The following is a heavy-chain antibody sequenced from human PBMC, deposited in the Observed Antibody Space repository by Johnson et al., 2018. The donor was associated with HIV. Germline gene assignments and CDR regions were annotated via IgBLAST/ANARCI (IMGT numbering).Heavy chain of an antibody. V-gene: IGHV3-30*04. J-gene: IGHJ3*02. CDR3: AKDTGAYYDTFLAFDI. CDR2: ISYDGSNK. Sequence: QVQLVESGGGVVQPGGSLRLSCAASGFTFSSYAMHWVRQAPGKGLEWVAVISYDGSNKYYADSVKGRFTISRDNSKNTLYLEMNSLRAEDTAVYYCAKDTGAYYDTFLAFDIWGQGTMVTVSS. CDR1: GFTFSSYA. D-gene: IGHD3-22*01.